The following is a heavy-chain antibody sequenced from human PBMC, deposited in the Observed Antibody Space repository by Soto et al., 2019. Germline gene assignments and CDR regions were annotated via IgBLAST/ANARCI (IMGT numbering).Heavy chain of an antibody. CDR2: ISSSSSYT. J-gene: IGHJ5*02. V-gene: IGHV3-11*06. CDR3: ARALTRTSNWFDP. Sequence: HVQLVESGGGLVKPGGSLRLSCAASGFTFSDYYMSWIRQAPGKGLDWVAYISSSSSYTNYADSVKGRFTISRDNAKNSLYLQMNSLIAEDTAVYYCARALTRTSNWFDPWGQGTLVTVSS. CDR1: GFTFSDYY. D-gene: IGHD2-2*01.